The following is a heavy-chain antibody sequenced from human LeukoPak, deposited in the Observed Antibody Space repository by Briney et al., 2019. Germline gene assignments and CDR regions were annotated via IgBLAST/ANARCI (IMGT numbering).Heavy chain of an antibody. V-gene: IGHV4-39*02. CDR2: AHYNGNT. J-gene: IGHJ4*02. D-gene: IGHD1-7*01. CDR1: GGSIASGSYY. CDR3: VRDTGNFEIDY. Sequence: PSETLSLICSVSGGSIASGSYYWGWVRQSPGKGLDWIGSAHYNGNTYYNPSLNNRVTISADTSMNQFSLRLSPVTAADTAVYFCVRDTGNFEIDYWGQGTLVTVSS.